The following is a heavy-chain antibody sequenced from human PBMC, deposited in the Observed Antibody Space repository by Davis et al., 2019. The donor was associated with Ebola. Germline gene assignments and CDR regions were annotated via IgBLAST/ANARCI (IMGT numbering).Heavy chain of an antibody. J-gene: IGHJ4*02. CDR2: IDPSDSYT. CDR1: GYSFTSYW. CDR3: ARQKGTGTTRHFDY. V-gene: IGHV5-10-1*01. Sequence: PGGSLRLSCKGSGYSFTSYWISWVRQLPGKGLEWMGRIDPSDSYTKYSPSFQGHVTISADKSISTAYLQWSSLKASDTAMYYCARQKGTGTTRHFDYWGQGTLVTVSS. D-gene: IGHD1-1*01.